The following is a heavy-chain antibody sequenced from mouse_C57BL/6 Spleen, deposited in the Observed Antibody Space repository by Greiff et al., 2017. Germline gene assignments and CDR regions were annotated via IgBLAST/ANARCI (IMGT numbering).Heavy chain of an antibody. Sequence: EVNLVESGGGLVQPGGSLSLSCAASGFTFTDYYMSWVRQPPGKALEWLGFIRNKANGYTTEYSASVKGRFTISRDNSQSILYLQMNALRAEDSATYYCARYNSYGSSLYAMDYWGQGTSVTVSS. CDR2: IRNKANGYTT. D-gene: IGHD1-1*01. CDR1: GFTFTDYY. CDR3: ARYNSYGSSLYAMDY. J-gene: IGHJ4*01. V-gene: IGHV7-3*01.